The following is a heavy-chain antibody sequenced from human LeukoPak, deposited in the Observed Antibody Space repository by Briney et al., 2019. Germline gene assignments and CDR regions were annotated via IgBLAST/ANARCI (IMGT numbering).Heavy chain of an antibody. CDR2: ISYDGSNK. V-gene: IGHV3-30-3*01. J-gene: IGHJ4*02. D-gene: IGHD6-6*01. CDR3: AGAGPPYSSSELYYFDY. CDR1: GFTFSSYA. Sequence: GGSLRLSCAASGFTFSSYAMHWVRQAPGKGLEWVAVISYDGSNKYYADSVKGRFTISRDNSKNTLYLQMNSLRAEDTAVYYCAGAGPPYSSSELYYFDYWGQGTLVTVSS.